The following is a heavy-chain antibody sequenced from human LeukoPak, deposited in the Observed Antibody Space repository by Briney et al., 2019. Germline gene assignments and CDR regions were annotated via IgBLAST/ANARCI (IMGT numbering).Heavy chain of an antibody. CDR1: GGSINTGSYY. Sequence: PSETLSLTCTVSGGSINTGSYYWNWIRQPAGKGLEGIGRMHSRGTTYYHPSLKSRVTISGDTSRNQFSLNLRSVTAADTAVYYCARDSSLASKHDAFNIWGQGTLVTVSS. CDR3: ARDSSLASKHDAFNI. D-gene: IGHD5-24*01. J-gene: IGHJ3*02. CDR2: MHSRGTT. V-gene: IGHV4-61*02.